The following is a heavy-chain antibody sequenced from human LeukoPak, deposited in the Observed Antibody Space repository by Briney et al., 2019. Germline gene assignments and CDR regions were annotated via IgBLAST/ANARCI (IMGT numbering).Heavy chain of an antibody. CDR2: ISGYNGDT. CDR1: GFTFTHYG. CDR3: ARDFSNTSGFKVVVDY. Sequence: GASVKVSCKASGFTFTHYGVSWLRQAPGQGLEWMGWISGYNGDTKYAEKFQGRVTMTADAPTSTAYMEVRSLTSGDTAVYYCARDFSNTSGFKVVVDYWGQGTLVTVSS. D-gene: IGHD3-22*01. J-gene: IGHJ4*02. V-gene: IGHV1-18*01.